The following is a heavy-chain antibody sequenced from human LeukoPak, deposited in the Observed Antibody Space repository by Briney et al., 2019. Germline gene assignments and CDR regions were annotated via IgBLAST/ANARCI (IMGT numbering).Heavy chain of an antibody. V-gene: IGHV4-39*01. CDR2: IYYSGST. CDR1: GGSISSSSYY. D-gene: IGHD3-22*01. CDR3: ARGRYYDSSGAYDY. J-gene: IGHJ4*02. Sequence: SETLSLTCTVSGGSISSSSYYWGWIRQPPGKGLEWIGSIYYSGSTYYNPSLKSRVTIFVDTSKIQFSLKVSSVTAADTAVYYCARGRYYDSSGAYDYWGQGTLVTVSS.